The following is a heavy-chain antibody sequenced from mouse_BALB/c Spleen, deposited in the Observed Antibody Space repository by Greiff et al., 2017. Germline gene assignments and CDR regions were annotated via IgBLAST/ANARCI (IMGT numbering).Heavy chain of an antibody. V-gene: IGHV1-9*01. D-gene: IGHD1-2*01. CDR3: ARSLTTAHYAMDY. J-gene: IGHJ4*01. CDR1: GYTFSSYW. CDR2: ILPGSGST. Sequence: QVQLQQSGAELMKPGASVKISCKATGYTFSSYWIEWVKQSPGHGLEWIGEILPGSGSTNYNEKFKGKATFTADTSSNTAYMQLSSLTSEDSAVYYCARSLTTAHYAMDYWGQGTSVTVSS.